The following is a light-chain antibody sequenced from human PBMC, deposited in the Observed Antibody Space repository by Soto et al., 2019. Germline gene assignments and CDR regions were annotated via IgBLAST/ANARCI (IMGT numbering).Light chain of an antibody. Sequence: QSALTQPPSASGSPGQSVTISCTGTSSDVGGYKYVSWYQQHPGKAPKLMIYEVSKRPSGVPDRFSGSKSGNTASLTVSGLQAEDEDDYYCSSYAGSNTDYVFGTGTTVTGL. CDR3: SSYAGSNTDYV. J-gene: IGLJ1*01. V-gene: IGLV2-8*01. CDR1: SSDVGGYKY. CDR2: EVS.